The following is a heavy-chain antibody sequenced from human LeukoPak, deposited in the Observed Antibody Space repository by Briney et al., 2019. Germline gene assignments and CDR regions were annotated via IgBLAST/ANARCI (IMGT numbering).Heavy chain of an antibody. Sequence: GGSLRLSCAASGFTFSDYNMRWIRQAPGKGLEWVSSISRSGSTKYYADSVKGRFTISRDNAKNSLFLQMNSLRAEDTAVYYCAREAYSSSWYWFDPWGQGTLVTVSS. V-gene: IGHV3-11*01. J-gene: IGHJ5*02. CDR2: ISRSGSTK. CDR1: GFTFSDYN. CDR3: AREAYSSSWYWFDP. D-gene: IGHD6-13*01.